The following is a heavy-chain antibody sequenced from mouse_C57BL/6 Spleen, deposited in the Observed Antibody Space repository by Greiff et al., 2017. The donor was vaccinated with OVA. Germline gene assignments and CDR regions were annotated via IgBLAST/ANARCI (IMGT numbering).Heavy chain of an antibody. J-gene: IGHJ1*03. D-gene: IGHD1-1*01. Sequence: QVQLQQSGAELVKPGASVKISCKASGYAFSSYWMNWVKQRPGKGLEWIGQIYPGDGDTNYNGKFKGKATLTADKSSSTAYMQLSSLTSEDSAVYCCARRWSYYYGSSGDWYFDVWGTGTTVTVSS. V-gene: IGHV1-80*01. CDR2: IYPGDGDT. CDR1: GYAFSSYW. CDR3: ARRWSYYYGSSGDWYFDV.